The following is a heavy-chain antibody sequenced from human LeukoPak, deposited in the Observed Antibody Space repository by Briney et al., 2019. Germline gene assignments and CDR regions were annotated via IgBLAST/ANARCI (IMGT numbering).Heavy chain of an antibody. J-gene: IGHJ6*02. CDR1: AFTFNDYW. D-gene: IGHD1-26*01. CDR2: MNSDRSST. CDR3: AKEWWERRSFLGMDV. Sequence: GGSLRLSCAASAFTFNDYWMPWVRQAPGKGPVWVSCMNSDRSSTNYADSVEGRFTISRDNSKNTLYLQMIRLSAEDTAVYCCAKEWWERRSFLGMDVWGQGTTVTVSS. V-gene: IGHV3-74*01.